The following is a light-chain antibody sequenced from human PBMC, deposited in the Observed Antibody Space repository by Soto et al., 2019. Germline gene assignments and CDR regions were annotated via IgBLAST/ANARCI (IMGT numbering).Light chain of an antibody. CDR1: QSISSY. Sequence: DIQMTQSPSSLSASVGDRFTITCRASQSISSYLNWYQQKPGKXPKXXIYAASSLQSGVPSRFSGSGSGTELTITISSLQSEDFEVYYCQQYNNWPRTFGQGTKVDIK. CDR3: QQYNNWPRT. J-gene: IGKJ1*01. V-gene: IGKV1-39*01. CDR2: AAS.